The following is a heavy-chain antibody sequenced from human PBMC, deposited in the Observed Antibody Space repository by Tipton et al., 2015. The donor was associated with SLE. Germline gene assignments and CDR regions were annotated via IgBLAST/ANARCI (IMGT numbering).Heavy chain of an antibody. CDR2: IYYSGNT. V-gene: IGHV4-61*08. Sequence: TLSLTCTVSGGSISSGGYYWSWIRQHPGKGLEWIGYIYYSGNTNYNPSLKSRVTMSVDTSKNQFYLRLTSVTAADTAVYYCATSPSYYYFYMDVWGKGTTVTVSS. CDR1: GGSISSGGYY. CDR3: ATSPSYYYFYMDV. J-gene: IGHJ6*03.